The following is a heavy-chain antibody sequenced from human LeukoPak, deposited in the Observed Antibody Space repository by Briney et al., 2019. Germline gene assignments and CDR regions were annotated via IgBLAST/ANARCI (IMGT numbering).Heavy chain of an antibody. CDR1: GFTFSSYA. CDR2: ISGSGGST. V-gene: IGHV3-23*01. Sequence: PGGSLRLSCAASGFTFSSYAMSWVRQAPGKGLEWVSAISGSGGSTYYADSVKGRFTISRDNSKNTLYLQMNSLRAEDTAVYYCARDQVTVSYGSPGYYMDVWGKGTTVTVSS. J-gene: IGHJ6*03. CDR3: ARDQVTVSYGSPGYYMDV. D-gene: IGHD5-18*01.